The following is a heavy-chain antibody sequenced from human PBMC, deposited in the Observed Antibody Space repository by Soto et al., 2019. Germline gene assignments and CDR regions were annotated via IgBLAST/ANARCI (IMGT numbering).Heavy chain of an antibody. CDR3: ARDQVAMILTPYYMDV. J-gene: IGHJ6*03. CDR2: ISYDGSNK. Sequence: GGSLRLSCAASGFTFSSYAMHWVRQAPGKGLEWVAVISYDGSNKYYADSVKGRFTISRDNSKNTLYLQMNSLRAEDTAVYYCARDQVAMILTPYYMDVWGKGTTVTVSS. V-gene: IGHV3-30*14. CDR1: GFTFSSYA. D-gene: IGHD5-12*01.